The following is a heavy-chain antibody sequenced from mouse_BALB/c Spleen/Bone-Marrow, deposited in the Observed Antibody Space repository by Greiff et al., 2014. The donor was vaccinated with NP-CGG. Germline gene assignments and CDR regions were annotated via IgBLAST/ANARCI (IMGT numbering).Heavy chain of an antibody. J-gene: IGHJ2*01. CDR2: IYPGDGDT. CDR1: GYVFSTYW. CDR3: ARGGISVDY. Sequence: QVQLQQSGAELVRPGSLVKISCKSSGYVFSTYWINWVKQRPGQGLEWIGQIYPGDGDTDFNGKFKDKATLTADESSNTAYMQLSSLTSEDSAVYFCARGGISVDYWGQGTTLTVSS. V-gene: IGHV1-80*01.